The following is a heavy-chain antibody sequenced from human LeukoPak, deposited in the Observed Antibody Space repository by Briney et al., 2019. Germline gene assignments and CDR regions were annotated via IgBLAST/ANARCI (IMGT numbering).Heavy chain of an antibody. J-gene: IGHJ6*03. V-gene: IGHV4-38-2*02. Sequence: QTSETLSLTCTVSGYSISSGYYWGWIRQPPGKGLEWIGSIYHSGSTYYNPSLKSRVTISVDTSKNQFSLKLSSVTAADTAVYYCASIAVAGTLYYYYYMDVWGKGTTVTISS. CDR1: GYSISSGYY. CDR2: IYHSGST. CDR3: ASIAVAGTLYYYYYMDV. D-gene: IGHD6-19*01.